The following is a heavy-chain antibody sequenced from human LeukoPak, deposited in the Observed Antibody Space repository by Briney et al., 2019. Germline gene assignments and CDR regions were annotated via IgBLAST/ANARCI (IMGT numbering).Heavy chain of an antibody. CDR3: AKLGSGWVRGGY. J-gene: IGHJ4*02. CDR1: GFTFSSYA. V-gene: IGHV3-23*01. Sequence: GGSLRLSCAASGFTFSSYAMGWVRQAPGKGLEWVSAISGSGGSTYYADSVKGRFTISRDNSKNTLYLQMNSLRAEDTAVYYCAKLGSGWVRGGYWGQGTLVTVSS. CDR2: ISGSGGST. D-gene: IGHD6-19*01.